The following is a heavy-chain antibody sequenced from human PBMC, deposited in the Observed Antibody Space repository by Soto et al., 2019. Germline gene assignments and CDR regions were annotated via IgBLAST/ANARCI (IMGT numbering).Heavy chain of an antibody. J-gene: IGHJ4*02. Sequence: ASVKVSCKASGYTFTGYYMHWVRQAPGQGLEWMGWINPNSGGTNYAQKFQGWVTMTRDTSISTAYMELSRLRSDDTAVYYCARSPASLDIVEPCDYWGQGTLVTVSS. D-gene: IGHD2-15*01. CDR3: ARSPASLDIVEPCDY. CDR1: GYTFTGYY. V-gene: IGHV1-2*04. CDR2: INPNSGGT.